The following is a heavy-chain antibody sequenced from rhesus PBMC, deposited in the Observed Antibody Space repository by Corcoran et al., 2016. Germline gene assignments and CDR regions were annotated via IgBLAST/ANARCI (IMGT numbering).Heavy chain of an antibody. CDR1: GGSMSESSF. D-gene: IGHD3-34*01. J-gene: IGHJ5-1*01. Sequence: QVRLQESGPGLVKSSETLSLTCAVSGGSMSESSFWNWIRQPPGKGLEWIGNIYANSMPTYEPSLKSRVAISTDTSNNQFFLKVTSVTAADTAVYYCASPFERGRFEVWGAGILVTVSS. CDR3: ASPFERGRFEV. CDR2: IYANSMPT. V-gene: IGHV4S9*01.